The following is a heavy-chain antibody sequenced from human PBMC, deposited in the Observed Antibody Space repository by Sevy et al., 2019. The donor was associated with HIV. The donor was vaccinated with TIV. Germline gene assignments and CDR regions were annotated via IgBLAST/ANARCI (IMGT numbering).Heavy chain of an antibody. CDR3: ARDLGSGWTRPYYFDY. D-gene: IGHD6-19*01. Sequence: GGSLRLSCAASGFTFSTYNMNWVRQAPGKGLEWISYITSSSSTIYYADSVKGRFTIPRDNAKNSLYLQMNSLRDEDTAVYYCARDLGSGWTRPYYFDYWGQGTLVTVSS. CDR2: ITSSSSTI. V-gene: IGHV3-48*02. CDR1: GFTFSTYN. J-gene: IGHJ4*02.